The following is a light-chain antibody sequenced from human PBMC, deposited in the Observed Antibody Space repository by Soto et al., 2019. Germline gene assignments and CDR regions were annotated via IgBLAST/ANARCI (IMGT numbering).Light chain of an antibody. CDR1: SSDVGGYNY. V-gene: IGLV2-14*01. CDR2: DAS. J-gene: IGLJ1*01. Sequence: QSALAQPASVSGSPGQSITISCTGTSSDVGGYNYVSWYQQHPGKAPKVMIYDASNRPSGVSNRFSGSKSGNTASPTISGLQAEDEADYFCSSYTSSGTYVFGTGTKLTVL. CDR3: SSYTSSGTYV.